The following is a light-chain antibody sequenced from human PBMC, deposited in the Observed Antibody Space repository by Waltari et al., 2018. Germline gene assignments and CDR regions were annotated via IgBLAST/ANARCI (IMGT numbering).Light chain of an antibody. J-gene: IGKJ4*01. CDR1: QSVTSIA. CDR3: QHYDGSVVT. Sequence: DIVMPQSPGTLTLSPVERATLSCRASQSVTSIAFTWYHQRPGQAPRLLIYGTSSRATDIPDRFSGSGSGTDFTLTISRLEPEDFAVYFCQHYDGSVVTFGGGTKVEI. CDR2: GTS. V-gene: IGKV3-20*01.